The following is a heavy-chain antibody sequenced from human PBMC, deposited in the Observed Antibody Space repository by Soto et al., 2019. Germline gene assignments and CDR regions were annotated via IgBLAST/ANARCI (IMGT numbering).Heavy chain of an antibody. J-gene: IGHJ4*02. D-gene: IGHD1-26*01. CDR3: ARQLERRVGAASH. V-gene: IGHV3-11*01. CDR1: GFFFTDYF. CDR2: ISPSGDVT. Sequence: QVQLAESGGGLVKSGGSLTLSCSTSGFFFTDYFMSWIRQAPGKRLEWVSYISPSGDVTHYADSVKGRFTISRDNTKNSLFLQKSSLRDDDTAVYYCARQLERRVGAASHWGQGTRVSVSS.